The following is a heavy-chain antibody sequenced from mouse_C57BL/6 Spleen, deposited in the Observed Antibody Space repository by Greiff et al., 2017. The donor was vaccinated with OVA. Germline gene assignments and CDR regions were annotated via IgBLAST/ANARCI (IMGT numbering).Heavy chain of an antibody. CDR2: IDPSDSYT. V-gene: IGHV1-50*01. CDR1: GYTFTSYW. D-gene: IGHD1-1*01. CDR3: ARGGRDDY. Sequence: QVQLQQSGAELVKPGASVKLSCKASGYTFTSYWMQWVKQRPGQGLEWIGEIDPSDSYTNYNQKFKGKATLTVDTSSSTAYMQLSSLTSEDSAVYYCARGGRDDYWGQGTTLTVSS. J-gene: IGHJ2*01.